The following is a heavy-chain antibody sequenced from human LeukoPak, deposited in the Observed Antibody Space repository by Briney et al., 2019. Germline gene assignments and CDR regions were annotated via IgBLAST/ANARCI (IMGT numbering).Heavy chain of an antibody. D-gene: IGHD6-13*01. CDR1: GFTFDDYA. J-gene: IGHJ5*02. CDR2: ISWNSGSI. V-gene: IGHV3-9*01. CDR3: AKVGIAAAGTHANWFDL. Sequence: GGSLSLSCAASGFTFDDYAMHWVRQAPGKGLGWVSGISWNSGSIGYADSVKGRFTISRDNAKNSLYLQMNSLRAEDTALYYCAKVGIAAAGTHANWFDLWGQGTLVTVSS.